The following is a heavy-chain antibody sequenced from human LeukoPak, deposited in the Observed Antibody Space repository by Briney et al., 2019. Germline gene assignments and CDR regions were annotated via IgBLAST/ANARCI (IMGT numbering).Heavy chain of an antibody. CDR3: ARSPMVRGVYFFDY. V-gene: IGHV4-4*07. CDR2: IYTSGST. J-gene: IGHJ4*02. Sequence: ETLSLTCSVSGASITGYYWSWIRQPAGKGLEWIGRIYTSGSTDYNPSLRSRVTMSVDTSKKQFSLRLTSVTAADTAVYYCARSPMVRGVYFFDYWGQGTLVTVSS. D-gene: IGHD3-10*01. CDR1: GASITGYY.